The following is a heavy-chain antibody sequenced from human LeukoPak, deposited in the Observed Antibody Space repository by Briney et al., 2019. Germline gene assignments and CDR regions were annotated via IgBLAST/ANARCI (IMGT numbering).Heavy chain of an antibody. D-gene: IGHD5-12*01. V-gene: IGHV3-23*01. CDR1: GFTFNNYA. CDR2: ISGSGGNT. J-gene: IGHJ4*02. CDR3: ARDKTQYSGPTPLPLYYFDY. Sequence: PGGSLRLSRADSGFTFNNYAMNCVPQAPGKGLKRVSSISGSGGNTYYADSVKGRFTISRDNSKNTLYLQMNSLRAEDTAVYYCARDKTQYSGPTPLPLYYFDYWGQGTLVTVSS.